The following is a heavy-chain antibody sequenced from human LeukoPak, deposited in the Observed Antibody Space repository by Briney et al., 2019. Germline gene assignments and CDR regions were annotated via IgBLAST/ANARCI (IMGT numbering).Heavy chain of an antibody. V-gene: IGHV4-59*01. CDR3: ARGRDSSSPGELDY. CDR1: GGSISSYY. Sequence: SETLSLTCTVSGGSISSYYWSWIRQPPGKGLEWIGYIYYSGSTNYNPSLKSRVTISVDTSKNQFSLKLSSVTAADTAVYYCARGRDSSSPGELDYWGQGTLVTVSS. J-gene: IGHJ4*02. CDR2: IYYSGST. D-gene: IGHD6-6*01.